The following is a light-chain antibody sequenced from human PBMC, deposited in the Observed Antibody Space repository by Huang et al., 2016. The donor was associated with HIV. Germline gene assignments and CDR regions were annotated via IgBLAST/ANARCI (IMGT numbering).Light chain of an antibody. Sequence: DIQMTQSPSSLSAFVGDRVTISCRTSQTIGIYLKWYKQRPGKAPELLIFAASSLQTGVPSRFSASGSGTDFTLTISSIQPEDFATYFCQQSNSTPRTFGQGTKVEIK. CDR2: AAS. CDR3: QQSNSTPRT. V-gene: IGKV1-39*01. CDR1: QTIGIY. J-gene: IGKJ1*01.